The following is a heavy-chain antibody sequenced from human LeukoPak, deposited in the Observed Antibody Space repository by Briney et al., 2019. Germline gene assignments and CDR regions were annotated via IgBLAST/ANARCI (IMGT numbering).Heavy chain of an antibody. CDR3: ARVGGTRPDRYYFDH. V-gene: IGHV4-31*03. CDR1: GGSISSGGYY. D-gene: IGHD3-3*01. Sequence: SETLSLTCTVSGGSISSGGYYWSWIRQHPGKGLEWIGYLYFSGSTYYNPSLKSRVTISVDTTKNQFSLRLSSVTAADTAVYYCARVGGTRPDRYYFDHWGQGTLVTVSS. CDR2: LYFSGST. J-gene: IGHJ4*02.